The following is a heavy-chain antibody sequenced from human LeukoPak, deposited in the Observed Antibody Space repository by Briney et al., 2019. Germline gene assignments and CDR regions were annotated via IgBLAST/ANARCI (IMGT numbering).Heavy chain of an antibody. D-gene: IGHD1-26*01. V-gene: IGHV3-23*01. CDR2: IRISDGYT. CDR3: ARVAGSYSIRPFDF. Sequence: GGSLRLSCVASGFTFENYAMTWVRQAPGKGLEWVSAIRISDGYTYYADSVQGQFIISRDISQNTVSLHMNTLTGDDAALYYCARVAGSYSIRPFDFWGQGTVVIVSS. J-gene: IGHJ4*02. CDR1: GFTFENYA.